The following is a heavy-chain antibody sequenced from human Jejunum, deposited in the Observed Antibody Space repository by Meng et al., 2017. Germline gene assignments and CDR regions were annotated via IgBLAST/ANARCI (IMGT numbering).Heavy chain of an antibody. CDR3: ARHDPSGHMFFDL. Sequence: GESLKISCAASGLTLSDHYMDWVRQAPGKGLEWVGHTRNKANHYSTEYAASVRGRFTISRDDSKDSLYLQMNSLKSEDTAVYYCARHDPSGHMFFDLWGQGKQVTVSS. J-gene: IGHJ4*02. CDR2: TRNKANHYST. CDR1: GLTLSDHY. V-gene: IGHV3-72*01. D-gene: IGHD3-22*01.